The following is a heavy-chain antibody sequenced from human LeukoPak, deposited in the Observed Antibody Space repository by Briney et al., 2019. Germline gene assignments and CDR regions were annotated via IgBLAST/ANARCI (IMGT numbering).Heavy chain of an antibody. V-gene: IGHV3-21*01. Sequence: GGSLRLSCAASGFTLSDYSMNWVRQAPGKGLEWVSCISSSSTYIYYAESVKGRFTISRDNAKNSLYLQMNSLRAEDTAVYFCARDASRRAVTGPDHWGQGTLVTVSS. J-gene: IGHJ4*02. D-gene: IGHD3-9*01. CDR2: ISSSSTYI. CDR3: ARDASRRAVTGPDH. CDR1: GFTLSDYS.